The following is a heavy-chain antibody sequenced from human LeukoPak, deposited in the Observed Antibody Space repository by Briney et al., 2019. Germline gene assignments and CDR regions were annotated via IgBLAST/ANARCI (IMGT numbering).Heavy chain of an antibody. CDR2: INHSGST. V-gene: IGHV4-34*01. D-gene: IGHD5-18*01. CDR1: GGSFSGYY. CDR3: ARRRSIQLWGYDFDY. Sequence: SETLSLTCAVYGGSFSGYYWSWIRQPPGKGLEWIGEINHSGSTNYNPSLKSRVTISVDTSKDQFSLKLSSVTAADTAVYYCARRRSIQLWGYDFDYWGQGTLVTVSS. J-gene: IGHJ4*02.